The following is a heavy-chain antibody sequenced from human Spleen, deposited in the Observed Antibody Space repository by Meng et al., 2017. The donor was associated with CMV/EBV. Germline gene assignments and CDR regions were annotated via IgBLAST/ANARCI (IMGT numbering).Heavy chain of an antibody. CDR3: ARHRPIVVVPAAHFDY. J-gene: IGHJ4*02. Sequence: SETLSLTCTVSGGSIINTSYYWGWIRQPPGKGLEWIGSIYYSGGTYYSPSLKSRVTISVDTSKNHFSLKLSSVTAADTAVYYCARHRPIVVVPAAHFDYWGQGTLVTVSS. D-gene: IGHD2-2*01. CDR2: IYYSGGT. V-gene: IGHV4-39*01. CDR1: GGSIINTSYY.